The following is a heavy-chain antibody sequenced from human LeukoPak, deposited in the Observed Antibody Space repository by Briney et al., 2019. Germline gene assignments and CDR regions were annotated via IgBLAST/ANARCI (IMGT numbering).Heavy chain of an antibody. CDR3: AGSGSYGQYYFDY. J-gene: IGHJ4*02. D-gene: IGHD1-26*01. CDR1: GFTVSSNY. Sequence: GGSLRLSCAASGFTVSSNYMSWVRQAPGKGLEWVSVIYSGGSTYYADSVKGRFTISRDNSKNTLYLQMNSLRAEDTAVYYYAGSGSYGQYYFDYWGQGTLVTVSS. V-gene: IGHV3-53*01. CDR2: IYSGGST.